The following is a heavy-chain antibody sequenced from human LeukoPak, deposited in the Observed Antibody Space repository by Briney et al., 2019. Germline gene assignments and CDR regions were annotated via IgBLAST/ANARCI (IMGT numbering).Heavy chain of an antibody. CDR2: ISGAGGSS. J-gene: IGHJ4*02. D-gene: IGHD3-22*01. CDR1: GFAFSSSS. V-gene: IGHV3-23*01. CDR3: TKDDSSSWYDYFFDY. Sequence: GGSLKLSCATSGFAFSSSSMSWVRQAPGKGLEWVSTISGAGGSSWYAESVKGRFTISRDNSMNSVSLQMSSLRVEDTAIYYCTKDDSSSWYDYFFDYWGQGTLVTVSS.